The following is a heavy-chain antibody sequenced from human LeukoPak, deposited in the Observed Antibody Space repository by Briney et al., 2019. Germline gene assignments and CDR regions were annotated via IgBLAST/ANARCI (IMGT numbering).Heavy chain of an antibody. CDR3: ARSIPTDYGDFEDAFDI. V-gene: IGHV4-39*01. CDR2: IYYSGST. CDR1: GGSISSSSYY. J-gene: IGHJ3*02. Sequence: SETLSLTXTVSGGSISSSSYYWGWIRQPPGKGLEWIGSIYYSGSTYYNPSLKSRVTISVDTSKNQFSLKLSSVTAADTAVYYCARSIPTDYGDFEDAFDIWGQWTMVTVSS. D-gene: IGHD4-17*01.